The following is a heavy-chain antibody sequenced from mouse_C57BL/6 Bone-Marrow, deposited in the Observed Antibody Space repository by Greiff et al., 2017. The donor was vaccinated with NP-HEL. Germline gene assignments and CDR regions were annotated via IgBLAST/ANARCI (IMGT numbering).Heavy chain of an antibody. CDR1: GYTFTDYE. CDR2: IDPETGGT. Sequence: QVQLQQLGAELVRPGASVTLSCKASGYTFTDYEMHWVKQTPVHGLEWIGAIDPETGGTAYNQKFKGKAILTADKSSSTAYMELRSLTSEDAAVYYCTGGLAWFAYWGQGTLVTVSA. CDR3: TGGLAWFAY. V-gene: IGHV1-15*01. J-gene: IGHJ3*01.